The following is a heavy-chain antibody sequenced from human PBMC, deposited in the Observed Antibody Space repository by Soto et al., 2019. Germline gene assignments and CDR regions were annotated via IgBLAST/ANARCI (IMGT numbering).Heavy chain of an antibody. CDR2: ISGSGGST. V-gene: IGHV3-23*01. CDR3: ARGDRGGSGSPASYYYSGLDV. Sequence: EVQLLESGGGLVQPGGSLRLSCAASGFTFSSYAMSWVRQAPGKGLEWVSAISGSGGSTYYADSVKGRFTISRDNSKNTLFMHINSLRAEDTALYYCARGDRGGSGSPASYYYSGLDVWGQGTTVTVSS. D-gene: IGHD3-10*01. J-gene: IGHJ6*02. CDR1: GFTFSSYA.